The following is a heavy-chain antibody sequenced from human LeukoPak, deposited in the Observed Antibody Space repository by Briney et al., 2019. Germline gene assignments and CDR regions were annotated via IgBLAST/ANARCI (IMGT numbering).Heavy chain of an antibody. CDR2: IIPIFGTA. CDR3: ARDLLGEGSWSGYYPQPYYYYYMDV. V-gene: IGHV1-69*05. D-gene: IGHD3-3*01. CDR1: GGTFSSYA. Sequence: SVKVSCKASGGTFSSYAISWVRQAPGQGLEWMGGIIPIFGTANYAQKFQGRVTITTDESTSTAYMELSSLRSEDTAVYYCARDLLGEGSWSGYYPQPYYYYYMDVWGKGTTVTVSS. J-gene: IGHJ6*03.